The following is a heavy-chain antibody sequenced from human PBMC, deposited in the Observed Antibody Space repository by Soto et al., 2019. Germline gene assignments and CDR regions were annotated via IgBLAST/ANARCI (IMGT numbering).Heavy chain of an antibody. CDR3: VRHGSKTIRECFET. CDR1: GGSMSKFY. Sequence: SETLSLTCSVSGGSMSKFYWSWIRKTAGKGLEWMGRVYATGTSDYNPSLRSRIAMSVDISKKTFSLRMRSVTAEDTGVYYCVRHGSKTIRECFETWGQRILVT. CDR2: VYATGTS. V-gene: IGHV4-4*07. J-gene: IGHJ5*02. D-gene: IGHD2-2*02.